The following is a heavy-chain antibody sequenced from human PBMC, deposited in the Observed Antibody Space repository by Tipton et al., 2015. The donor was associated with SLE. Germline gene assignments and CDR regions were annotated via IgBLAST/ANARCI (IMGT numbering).Heavy chain of an antibody. CDR1: GGSISSHY. Sequence: LRLSCTFSGGSISSHYWSWIRQPPGKGLEWIGYIYYSGSTNYNPSLKSRVTISVETSKNQFSLKLSSVTASDTAVYYCARDLWEYDFWSGYYPNYYYDYGMDVWGQVTMVTVAS. D-gene: IGHD3-3*01. J-gene: IGHJ6*02. V-gene: IGHV4-59*11. CDR3: ARDLWEYDFWSGYYPNYYYDYGMDV. CDR2: IYYSGST.